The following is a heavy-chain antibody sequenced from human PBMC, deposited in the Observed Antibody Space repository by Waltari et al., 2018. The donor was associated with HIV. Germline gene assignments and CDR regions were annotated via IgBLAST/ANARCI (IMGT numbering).Heavy chain of an antibody. V-gene: IGHV1-46*01. CDR3: ARGANYYDSSGYFDY. J-gene: IGHJ4*02. CDR2: INPSGGST. CDR1: GYTFTSYY. Sequence: QVQLVQSGAEVKKPGASVKVSCKASGYTFTSYYMHWVRQAPGQGLEWMGIINPSGGSTSYAQNFQGRVTMTRDTSTSTVYMELSSLRSEDTAVYYCARGANYYDSSGYFDYWGQGTLVTVSS. D-gene: IGHD3-22*01.